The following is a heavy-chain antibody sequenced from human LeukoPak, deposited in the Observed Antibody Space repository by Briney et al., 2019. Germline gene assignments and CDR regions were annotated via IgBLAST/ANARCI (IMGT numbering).Heavy chain of an antibody. J-gene: IGHJ4*02. CDR3: TRGGGGNSFGQFDS. D-gene: IGHD5-18*01. Sequence: GGSLRLSCAASGFTFSSYWIHWVRQASGKGLVWVSRTNSDGGSTSYAASVKGRFTISRDDVKNTVYLQMNSLRAEDTAVYYCTRGGGGNSFGQFDSWGQGTLVTVSS. CDR2: TNSDGGST. CDR1: GFTFSSYW. V-gene: IGHV3-74*01.